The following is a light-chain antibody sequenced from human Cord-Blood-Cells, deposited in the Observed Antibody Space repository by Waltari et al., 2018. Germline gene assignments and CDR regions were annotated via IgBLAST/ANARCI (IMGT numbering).Light chain of an antibody. CDR1: SGSIASNY. J-gene: IGLJ3*02. CDR3: QSYDSSNWV. Sequence: NFMLTQPHSVSESPGKTVTISCTRSSGSIASNYVQWYQQHPGSSPTTVIYGDNQRPSGVPDRFSDSIDSSSNSASLTISGLKTEDEADYYCQSYDSSNWVFGGGTKLTVL. V-gene: IGLV6-57*01. CDR2: GDN.